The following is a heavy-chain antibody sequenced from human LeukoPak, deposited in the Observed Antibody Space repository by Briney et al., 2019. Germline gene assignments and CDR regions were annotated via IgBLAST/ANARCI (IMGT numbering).Heavy chain of an antibody. J-gene: IGHJ4*02. CDR2: ISHTFDI. Sequence: GGSLRLSFPALGFTFSSFEVNGVRRPPGKGREWISHISHTFDIKYADSVKGRFTISRDNAKNSQYLQMTSLRAQDTGIYYCARSSGSYRPFDSWGQGTLVIVSS. V-gene: IGHV3-48*03. CDR1: GFTFSSFE. CDR3: ARSSGSYRPFDS. D-gene: IGHD3-22*01.